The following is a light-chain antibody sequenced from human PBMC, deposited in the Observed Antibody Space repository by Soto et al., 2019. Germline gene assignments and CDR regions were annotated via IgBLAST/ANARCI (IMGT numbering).Light chain of an antibody. Sequence: IVLTQSPGTLSLSPGERATLTCRASQSVTSSYLAWYQQKPGQAPRLLMYGASSRATGIPDRFSGSGSGTDFTLTISRLESEDVAVYYCHQYGSSPRTFGPGTKVDIK. CDR3: HQYGSSPRT. V-gene: IGKV3-20*01. CDR1: QSVTSSY. J-gene: IGKJ3*01. CDR2: GAS.